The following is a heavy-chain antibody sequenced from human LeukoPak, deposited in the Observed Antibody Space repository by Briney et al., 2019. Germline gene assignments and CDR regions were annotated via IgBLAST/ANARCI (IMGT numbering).Heavy chain of an antibody. CDR1: GFTFSDYH. Sequence: PAGSLRLSCAASGFTFSDYHMSWIRQAPGKGLEWVSYINSRGNVLYYTDSVRGRFTISRDSAKNSLYLQMNDLRGEDTAVYYCARRDVGSYYYGMDVWGQGTTVIVSS. V-gene: IGHV3-11*01. D-gene: IGHD1-26*01. J-gene: IGHJ6*02. CDR2: INSRGNVL. CDR3: ARRDVGSYYYGMDV.